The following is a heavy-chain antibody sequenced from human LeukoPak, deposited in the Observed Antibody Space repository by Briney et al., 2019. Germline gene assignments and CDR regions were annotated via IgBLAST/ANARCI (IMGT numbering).Heavy chain of an antibody. CDR1: GYSFTSYW. CDR3: ARRYSGYDQAFDI. D-gene: IGHD5-12*01. Sequence: GESLKISCKGSGYSFTSYWIGWVRQMPGKGLEWMGIIYPGDSDTRYSPSFQGQVTIPADKSISTAYLQWSSLKASDTAIYYCARRYSGYDQAFDIWGQGTMVTVSS. J-gene: IGHJ3*02. CDR2: IYPGDSDT. V-gene: IGHV5-51*01.